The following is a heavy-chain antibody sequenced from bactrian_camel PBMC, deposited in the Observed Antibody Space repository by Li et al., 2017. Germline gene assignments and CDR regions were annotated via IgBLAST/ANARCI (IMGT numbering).Heavy chain of an antibody. D-gene: IGHD6*01. CDR3: AARPTLVTLGSKWCTGGAVRETVNWQY. Sequence: VQLVESGGGLVQPGGPLRLSCAASGFTFSVYGMSWVRQAPEKEREGVAAIHFGSGSTYYYYADSVKGRFTISQDNAKKTVYLQMTSLKPEDTAMYYCAARPTLVTLGSKWCTGGAVRETVNWQYWGQGTQVTVS. J-gene: IGHJ4*01. V-gene: IGHV3S40*01. CDR1: GFTFSVYG. CDR2: IHFGSGST.